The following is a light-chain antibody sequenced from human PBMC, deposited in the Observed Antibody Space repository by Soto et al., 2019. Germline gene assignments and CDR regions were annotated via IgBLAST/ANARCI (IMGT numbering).Light chain of an antibody. J-gene: IGLJ1*01. Sequence: QSALTQPASVSGSPGQSITISCTGTSSDVGSYNLVSWYQQHPGKAPKLMIYEGSKRPSGVSNRFSGSKSGNTASLTISGLQAEDEAYYYCCSYAGSSTSYVFGTGTELTVL. CDR3: CSYAGSSTSYV. CDR1: SSDVGSYNL. CDR2: EGS. V-gene: IGLV2-23*01.